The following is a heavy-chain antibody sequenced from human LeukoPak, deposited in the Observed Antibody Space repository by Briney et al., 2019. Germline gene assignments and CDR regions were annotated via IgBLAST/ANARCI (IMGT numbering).Heavy chain of an antibody. CDR1: GGSISSGGYS. Sequence: SETLSLTCAVSGGSISSGGYSWSWIRQPPGKGLEWIGYTYYSGSTYYNPSLKSRVTISVDTSKNQFSLKLSSVTAADTAVYYCARATGSGSYYNWGRGYYYYYYMDVWGKGTTVTISS. J-gene: IGHJ6*03. V-gene: IGHV4-30-4*07. CDR2: TYYSGST. CDR3: ARATGSGSYYNWGRGYYYYYYMDV. D-gene: IGHD3-10*01.